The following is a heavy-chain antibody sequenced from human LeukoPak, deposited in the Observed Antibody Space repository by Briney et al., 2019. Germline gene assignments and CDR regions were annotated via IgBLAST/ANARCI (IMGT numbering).Heavy chain of an antibody. J-gene: IGHJ4*02. CDR2: IRYDGSNK. Sequence: PGGSLRLSCAASGFTFSSHGMHWVRQAPGKGPEWVAFIRYDGSNKYYADSVKGRFTISRDNSKNTLYLQMNSLRAEDTAVYYCAKDPRGYSYGYYFDYWGQGTLVTVSS. D-gene: IGHD5-18*01. CDR1: GFTFSSHG. CDR3: AKDPRGYSYGYYFDY. V-gene: IGHV3-30*02.